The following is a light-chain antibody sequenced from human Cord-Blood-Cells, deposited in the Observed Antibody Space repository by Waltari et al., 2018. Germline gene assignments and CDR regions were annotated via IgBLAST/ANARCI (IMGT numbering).Light chain of an antibody. Sequence: DIVMTQSPDSLAVSRRDRATINCKSSQSVLYSSNNKNYLAWYQQKPGQPPKLLIYWASTRESGVPDRFSGSGSGTDFTLTISSLQAEDVAVYYCQQYYSTPYTFGQGTKLEIK. CDR2: WAS. CDR1: QSVLYSSNNKNY. J-gene: IGKJ2*01. V-gene: IGKV4-1*01. CDR3: QQYYSTPYT.